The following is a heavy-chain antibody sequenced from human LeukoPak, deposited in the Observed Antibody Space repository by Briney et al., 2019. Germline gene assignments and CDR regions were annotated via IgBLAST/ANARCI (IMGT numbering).Heavy chain of an antibody. CDR1: GGSISSSSYY. D-gene: IGHD3-22*01. Sequence: SETLSLTCTVSGGSISSSSYYWGWIRQPPGKGLEWIGSIYYSGSTYYNPSLKSRVTISVDTSKNQFSLKLSSVTAADTAVYYCAIQGYYYDSSGYSGSDYWGQGTLVTVSS. J-gene: IGHJ4*02. CDR3: AIQGYYYDSSGYSGSDY. CDR2: IYYSGST. V-gene: IGHV4-39*01.